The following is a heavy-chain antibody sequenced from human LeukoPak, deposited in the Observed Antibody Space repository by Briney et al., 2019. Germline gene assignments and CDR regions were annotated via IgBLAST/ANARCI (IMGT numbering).Heavy chain of an antibody. J-gene: IGHJ4*02. V-gene: IGHV1-24*01. CDR3: ATDLRWSKEVNFDY. D-gene: IGHD4-23*01. Sequence: VASVKVSCKVSGYTLTELSMHWVRQAPGKGLEWMGGFDPEDGETIYAQKFQGRVTMTEDTSTDTAYMELSSLRSEDTAVYYCATDLRWSKEVNFDYWGQGTLVTVSS. CDR2: FDPEDGET. CDR1: GYTLTELS.